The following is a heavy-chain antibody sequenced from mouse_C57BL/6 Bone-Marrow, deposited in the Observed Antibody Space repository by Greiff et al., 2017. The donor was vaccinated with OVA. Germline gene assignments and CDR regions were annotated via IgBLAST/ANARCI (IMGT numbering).Heavy chain of an antibody. CDR2: IYPGGGYT. D-gene: IGHD2-4*01. CDR3: ARNDYDGTWFAY. Sequence: QVQLQQSGAELVRPGTSVKMSCKASGYTFTNYWIGWAKQRPGHGLEWIGDIYPGGGYTNYNEQFKGKATLTADKSSSTAYMQFSRLTSEDSAIYYCARNDYDGTWFAYWGQGTLVTVSA. J-gene: IGHJ3*01. V-gene: IGHV1-63*01. CDR1: GYTFTNYW.